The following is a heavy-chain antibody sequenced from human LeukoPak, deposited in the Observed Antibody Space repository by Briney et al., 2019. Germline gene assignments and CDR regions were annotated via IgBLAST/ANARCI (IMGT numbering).Heavy chain of an antibody. CDR1: GVSISSGSNY. CDR2: IYSSGNT. D-gene: IGHD2-15*01. Sequence: SETLSLTCSVSGVSISSGSNYWICIRQPPGKTLEWIGSIYSSGNTYYNPSLKSRIIILVDTAKNHFSLNLTSVTAADSSLYYCARRVTATYFDYWGQGTLVTVSS. CDR3: ARRVTATYFDY. J-gene: IGHJ4*02. V-gene: IGHV4-39*07.